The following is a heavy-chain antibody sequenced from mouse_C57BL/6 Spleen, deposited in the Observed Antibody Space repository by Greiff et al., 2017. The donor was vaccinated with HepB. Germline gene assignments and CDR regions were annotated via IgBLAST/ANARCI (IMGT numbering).Heavy chain of an antibody. V-gene: IGHV1-80*01. Sequence: VQLQQSGAELVKPGASVKISCKASGYAFSSYWMNWVKQRPGKGLEWIGQIYPGDGDTNYNGKFKGKATLTADKSSSTAYMQLSSLTSEDSAVYFCSRSTYYDYDVYAMDYLGQGTSVTVSS. J-gene: IGHJ4*01. CDR1: GYAFSSYW. D-gene: IGHD2-4*01. CDR2: IYPGDGDT. CDR3: SRSTYYDYDVYAMDY.